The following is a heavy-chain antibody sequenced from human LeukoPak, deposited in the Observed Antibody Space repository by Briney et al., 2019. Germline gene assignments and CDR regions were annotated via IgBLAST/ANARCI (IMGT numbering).Heavy chain of an antibody. Sequence: SETLSLTCTVSGGSITGYYWSWIRQPPGKGLEWIGYIYYSGSTNYNPSLKSRVTILVDTSKNQFSLKLSSVTAADTAVYYCARGGDGGQTDYWGQGTLVTVPS. J-gene: IGHJ4*02. D-gene: IGHD4-23*01. CDR1: GGSITGYY. CDR2: IYYSGST. CDR3: ARGGDGGQTDY. V-gene: IGHV4-59*08.